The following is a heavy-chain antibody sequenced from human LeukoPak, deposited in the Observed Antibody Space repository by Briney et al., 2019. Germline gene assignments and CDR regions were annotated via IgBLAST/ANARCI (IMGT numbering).Heavy chain of an antibody. CDR3: ARGGGYYAIDY. J-gene: IGHJ4*02. CDR2: LYSDDTT. V-gene: IGHV3-53*01. D-gene: IGHD1-26*01. CDR1: GFIVNSNY. Sequence: GGSLRLSCAASGFIVNSNYMNWVRQAPGKGLEWVSVLYSDDTTYYADSVKGRLTISRDNSKNTLYLQMNNLRAEDTAVYYCARGGGYYAIDYWGQGTLVTVSS.